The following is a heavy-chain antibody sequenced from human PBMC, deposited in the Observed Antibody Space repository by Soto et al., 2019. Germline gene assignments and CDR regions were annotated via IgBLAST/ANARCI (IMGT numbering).Heavy chain of an antibody. Sequence: VQLVESGGGLVQPGRSLRLSCLASGFSFRSCAMHWVRQAPGKGLEYVSGITSEGDRTWHVDSVKGRFTVSRDNSRNTLYLHLSSLRAEDTAVYYCVKGNQLLRYYFESWGQGTLVTVSS. CDR1: GFSFRSCA. D-gene: IGHD2-21*01. CDR2: ITSEGDRT. J-gene: IGHJ4*02. V-gene: IGHV3-64D*06. CDR3: VKGNQLLRYYFES.